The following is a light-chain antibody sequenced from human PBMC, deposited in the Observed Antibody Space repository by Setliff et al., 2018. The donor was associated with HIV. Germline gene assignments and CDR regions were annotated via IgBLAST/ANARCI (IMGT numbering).Light chain of an antibody. CDR1: QSVRNND. CDR2: GAF. Sequence: DIVLTQSPGTLSLSPGEGATLSCRASQSVRNNDLAWYQQKPGQSPRLLIYGAFSRVTGIPDRFSGSGSETDFTLTISRLDPEDFAVYYCQQYGSPSITFGQGTRLEIK. J-gene: IGKJ5*01. V-gene: IGKV3-20*01. CDR3: QQYGSPSIT.